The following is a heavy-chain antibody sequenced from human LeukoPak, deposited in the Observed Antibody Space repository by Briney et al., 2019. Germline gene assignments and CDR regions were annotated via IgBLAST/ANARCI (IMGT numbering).Heavy chain of an antibody. CDR2: ISTDGSST. Sequence: GGSLRLSWAASGXTFNSYWMHWVRQAPGKGLVWVSRISTDGSSTSYADSVKGRFTISRHKSQNTLYLQMNSLRAEDTAVYYCARYYGDYRGSAFDIWGQGTMVTVSS. V-gene: IGHV3-74*01. CDR1: GXTFNSYW. J-gene: IGHJ3*02. CDR3: ARYYGDYRGSAFDI. D-gene: IGHD4-17*01.